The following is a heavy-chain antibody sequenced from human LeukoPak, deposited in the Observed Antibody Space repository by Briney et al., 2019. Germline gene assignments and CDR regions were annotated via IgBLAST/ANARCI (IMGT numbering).Heavy chain of an antibody. D-gene: IGHD6-19*01. CDR2: IYYSGST. J-gene: IGHJ4*02. CDR1: GGSISSSSYY. Sequence: SDTLSLTCTVSGGSISSSSYYWGWIRQPPGKGLEWIGSIYYSGSTYYNPSLKSRVTISVDTSKNQFSLKLSSVTAADTAVYYCARPERDSSGFDYWGQGTLVTVSS. V-gene: IGHV4-39*01. CDR3: ARPERDSSGFDY.